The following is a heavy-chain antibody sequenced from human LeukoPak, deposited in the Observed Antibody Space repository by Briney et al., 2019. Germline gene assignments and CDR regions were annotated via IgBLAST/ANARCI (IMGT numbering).Heavy chain of an antibody. CDR3: ARVGYTGAYDI. V-gene: IGHV3-74*01. Sequence: GGSLRLSCAASGFTFSSYWMYWVRQAPEEGLMWVSRISSDGSSATSADSVQGRFTVSTHNDKSMLYLQMDGLRVEDTAVYYCARVGYTGAYDIWGQGTMVTVSS. D-gene: IGHD2-2*02. CDR1: GFTFSSYW. CDR2: ISSDGSSA. J-gene: IGHJ3*02.